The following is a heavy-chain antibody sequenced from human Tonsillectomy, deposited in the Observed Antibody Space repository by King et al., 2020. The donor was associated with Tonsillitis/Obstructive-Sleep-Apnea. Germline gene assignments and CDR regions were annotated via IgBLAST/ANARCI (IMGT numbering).Heavy chain of an antibody. CDR3: ASGKTWLST. D-gene: IGHD5-24*01. Sequence: VQLVESGGGLIQPGGSPRLSCAASGLSVMTNYMTWVRQAPGKGLEWVSVIYAGGSTNYADSVTGRFTISRDYSKNTVDLQMKSLRGEDTAVYYCASGKTWLSTWGQGTLVTVSS. CDR2: IYAGGST. CDR1: GLSVMTNY. J-gene: IGHJ5*02. V-gene: IGHV3-53*01.